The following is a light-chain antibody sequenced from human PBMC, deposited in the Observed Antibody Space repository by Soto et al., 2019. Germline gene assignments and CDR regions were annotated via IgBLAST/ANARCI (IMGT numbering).Light chain of an antibody. CDR2: DAS. Sequence: EIVLTQSPATLSLSPGERATLSCRASQYVSTYLAWYQQRPGQAPRLLIYDASNRATGIPARFSGSGSGTDFTLTISSLEPEDFAVYYCQQRSNWPLTFGGGTRVEIK. V-gene: IGKV3-11*01. J-gene: IGKJ4*01. CDR3: QQRSNWPLT. CDR1: QYVSTY.